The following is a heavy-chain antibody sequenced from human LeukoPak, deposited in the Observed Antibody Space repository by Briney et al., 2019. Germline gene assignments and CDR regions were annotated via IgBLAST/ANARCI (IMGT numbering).Heavy chain of an antibody. D-gene: IGHD3-22*01. CDR3: ARGGDTYCYDSSDGAFDI. CDR2: ISAYNGNT. Sequence: GASVKVSCKASGYTFTSYGISWVRQAPGQGLEWMGWISAYNGNTNYAQKLQGRVTMTTDTSTSTAYMELRSLRSDDTAVYYCARGGDTYCYDSSDGAFDIWGQGTMVTVPS. V-gene: IGHV1-18*01. CDR1: GYTFTSYG. J-gene: IGHJ3*02.